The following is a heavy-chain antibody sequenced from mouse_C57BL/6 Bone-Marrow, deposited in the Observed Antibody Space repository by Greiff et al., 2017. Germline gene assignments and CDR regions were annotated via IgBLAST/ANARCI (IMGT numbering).Heavy chain of an antibody. CDR2: IHPNSGST. CDR3: TREERDSNYAMDY. CDR1: GYTFTSYW. V-gene: IGHV1-64*01. D-gene: IGHD2-5*01. Sequence: QVQLQQPGAELVKPGASVKLSCKASGYTFTSYWMHWVKQRPGQGLEWIGMIHPNSGSTNYNEKFKSKATLTVDKSSSTAYMQLSSLTSEDSAVYYCTREERDSNYAMDYWGQGTSVTVSS. J-gene: IGHJ4*01.